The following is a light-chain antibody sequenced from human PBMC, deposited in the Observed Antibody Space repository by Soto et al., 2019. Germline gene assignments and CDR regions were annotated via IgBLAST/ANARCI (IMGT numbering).Light chain of an antibody. Sequence: EIVMTQSPATLSVSPGERATVSCRASQTINSNLAWYQQKPDQAPRLLIHGASTRATGVPARFSGSGSGTEFTLTISSLQSEDFAVYYCQQYHNWPPQYTFGQGTKLQI. CDR2: GAS. V-gene: IGKV3-15*01. J-gene: IGKJ2*01. CDR3: QQYHNWPPQYT. CDR1: QTINSN.